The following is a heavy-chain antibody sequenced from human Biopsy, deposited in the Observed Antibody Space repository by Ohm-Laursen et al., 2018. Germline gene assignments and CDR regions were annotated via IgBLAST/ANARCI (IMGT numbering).Heavy chain of an antibody. J-gene: IGHJ5*02. V-gene: IGHV1-2*02. D-gene: IGHD3-22*01. Sequence: SVKVSCKPSGYTFTGYYVHRVRQAPGQGLDWMGWINPNNGATDYAQKFQGRVTMTRDTSISTAYVDLSSLRSDDTAVYYCTRGGYYYDSLAYYYWFDPWGQGTLVTVSS. CDR1: GYTFTGYY. CDR3: TRGGYYYDSLAYYYWFDP. CDR2: INPNNGAT.